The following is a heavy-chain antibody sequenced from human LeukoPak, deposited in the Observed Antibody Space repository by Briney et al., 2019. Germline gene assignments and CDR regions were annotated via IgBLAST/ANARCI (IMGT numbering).Heavy chain of an antibody. J-gene: IGHJ4*02. Sequence: SETLSLTCTVSGGSISNYYWSWIRQPPGKGLEWIGYIYYSGSTNYNPSLKSRITISIDTSKNQFSLKLSSVTAADTAVYYCARFGSGTYGPFDYWGQGTLVTVSS. V-gene: IGHV4-59*01. CDR3: ARFGSGTYGPFDY. CDR1: GGSISNYY. D-gene: IGHD3-10*01. CDR2: IYYSGST.